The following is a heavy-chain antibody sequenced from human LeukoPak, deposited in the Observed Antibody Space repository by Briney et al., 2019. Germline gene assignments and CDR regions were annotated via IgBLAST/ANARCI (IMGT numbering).Heavy chain of an antibody. V-gene: IGHV4-39*07. Sequence: SETLSLTCTVSGGSISSSSYYWGWIRQPPGKGLEWIGSIYYSGSTYYNPSLKSRVTISVDTSKNQFSLKLSSVTAADTAVYYCARGRGTVTTERGDYFDYWGQGTLVTVSS. CDR2: IYYSGST. CDR3: ARGRGTVTTERGDYFDY. CDR1: GGSISSSSYY. D-gene: IGHD4-17*01. J-gene: IGHJ4*02.